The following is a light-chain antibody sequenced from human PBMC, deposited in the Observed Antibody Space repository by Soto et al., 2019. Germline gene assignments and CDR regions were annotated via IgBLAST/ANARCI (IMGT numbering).Light chain of an antibody. J-gene: IGKJ4*01. CDR1: QSVSSN. CDR3: QQYNNWPLT. Sequence: VMTHSPATLSVSPGERATLSCRASQSVSSNLAWYQQKPGQAPRVLIYGASTRATGIPARFSGSGSGTEFTLTISSLQSEDFAVYFCQQYNNWPLTFGGGTKVDIK. V-gene: IGKV3-15*01. CDR2: GAS.